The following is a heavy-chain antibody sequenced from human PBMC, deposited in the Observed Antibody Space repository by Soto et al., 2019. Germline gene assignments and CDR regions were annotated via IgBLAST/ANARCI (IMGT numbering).Heavy chain of an antibody. CDR3: ARIGLNYDILTGYYTEYYFDY. D-gene: IGHD3-9*01. J-gene: IGHJ4*02. V-gene: IGHV3-53*04. CDR2: IYSGGST. CDR1: GFTVSSNY. Sequence: GGSLRLSCAASGFTVSSNYMSWVRQAPGKGLEWVSVIYSGGSTYYADSVKGRFTISRHNSKNTLYLQMNSLRAEDTAVYYCARIGLNYDILTGYYTEYYFDYWGQGTLVTVSS.